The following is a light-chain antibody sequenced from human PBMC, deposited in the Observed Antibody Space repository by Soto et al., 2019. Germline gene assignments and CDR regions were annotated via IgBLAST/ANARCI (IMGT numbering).Light chain of an antibody. J-gene: IGKJ5*01. CDR3: QQYRSSPPIT. CDR1: QSVSSSY. CDR2: GAS. V-gene: IGKV3-20*01. Sequence: EIVLTQSPGTLSLSPGERATLSCRASQSVSSSYLAWYQQKPGQAPRLLIYGASSRAPGIPDRFSGSGSGTDFTLPISRLEPEDCAVYYCQQYRSSPPITFGQGTRLEIK.